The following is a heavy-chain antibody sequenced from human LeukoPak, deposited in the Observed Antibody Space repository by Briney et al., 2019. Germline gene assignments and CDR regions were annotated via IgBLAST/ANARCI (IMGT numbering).Heavy chain of an antibody. J-gene: IGHJ4*02. CDR2: IKEDGSEK. CDR3: AKDREHIVVVTAGQNHPDY. CDR1: GFIFSTYW. D-gene: IGHD2-21*02. Sequence: PGGSLRLSCAASGFIFSTYWMSWVRQAPGKGLEWVANIKEDGSEKYYADPVKGRFTISRDNSKNTLYLQMNSLRAEDTAVYYCAKDREHIVVVTAGQNHPDYWGQGTLVTVSS. V-gene: IGHV3-7*01.